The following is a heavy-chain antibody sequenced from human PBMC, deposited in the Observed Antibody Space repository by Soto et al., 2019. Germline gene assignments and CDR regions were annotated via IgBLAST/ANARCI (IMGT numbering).Heavy chain of an antibody. CDR2: IYYSGST. Sequence: PSETLSLTCTVSGGSISSSGYYWGWIRQPPGKGLEWIGSIYYSGSTYYNPSLKSRVTISVDTSKNQFSLKLSSVTAADTAVYYCARQDYYDSSGTNFDYWGQGTLVTVSS. J-gene: IGHJ4*02. CDR1: GGSISSSGYY. CDR3: ARQDYYDSSGTNFDY. D-gene: IGHD3-22*01. V-gene: IGHV4-39*01.